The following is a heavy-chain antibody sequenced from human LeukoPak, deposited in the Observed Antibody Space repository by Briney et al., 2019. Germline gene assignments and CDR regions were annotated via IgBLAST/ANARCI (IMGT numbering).Heavy chain of an antibody. CDR1: GGSLTYYY. CDR2: IHTSGST. V-gene: IGHV4-4*07. J-gene: IGHJ5*01. D-gene: IGHD6-19*01. Sequence: SETLSLTCTVSGGSLTYYYWSWVRQPAGKGLEWIGRIHTSGSTNYNSSLKSRVTMSIDTSKNQFSLRLTSVTAADTAVYYCARIPPVLKDSAWYEAWLDSWGQGTLVTVSS. CDR3: ARIPPVLKDSAWYEAWLDS.